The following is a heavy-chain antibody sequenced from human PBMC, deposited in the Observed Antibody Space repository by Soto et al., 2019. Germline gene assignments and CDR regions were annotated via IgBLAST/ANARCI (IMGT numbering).Heavy chain of an antibody. Sequence: EVQLVESGGDLVQPGGSLRLSCAASGFTFSSHSMNWVRQAPGKGLEWVSHISSSSSTIYYADSVKGRFTISRDNAKNSLYLQLNSLRDEDTAVYYCTSAAFGQLWLTDHWGQGTLVTVSS. J-gene: IGHJ4*02. D-gene: IGHD5-18*01. CDR2: ISSSSSTI. CDR3: TSAAFGQLWLTDH. CDR1: GFTFSSHS. V-gene: IGHV3-48*02.